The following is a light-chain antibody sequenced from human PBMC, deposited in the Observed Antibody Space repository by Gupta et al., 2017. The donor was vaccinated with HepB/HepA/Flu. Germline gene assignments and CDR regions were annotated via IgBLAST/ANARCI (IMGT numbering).Light chain of an antibody. Sequence: QSVLTQPPSVSGAPGHTVTIPCTGSSSNIGAGSDLNWSLQFPRTSPKLLIYANSDRHSGVPDRFSGTKSDTSASLTITGLQAEDEADYYCQSDERGLSNYVFGTGTKVSVL. V-gene: IGLV1-40*01. J-gene: IGLJ1*01. CDR2: ANS. CDR1: SSNIGAGSD. CDR3: QSDERGLSNYV.